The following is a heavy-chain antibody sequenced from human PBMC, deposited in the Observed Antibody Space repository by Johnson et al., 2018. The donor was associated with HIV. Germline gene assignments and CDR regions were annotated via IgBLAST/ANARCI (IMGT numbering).Heavy chain of an antibody. J-gene: IGHJ3*02. CDR2: INGDGGST. CDR3: ARDRGQRAPLCAFDI. V-gene: IGHV3-74*01. D-gene: IGHD3-10*01. CDR1: GFTFSDHW. Sequence: VQLVESGGGLVQPGGSLRLSCGASGFTFSDHWMQWVRQAPGKGLVWVSRINGDGGSTGYADSVKGRFPISRDNAKNSLYLQMNSLRAEDTALYYCARDRGQRAPLCAFDIWGQGTMVTVSS.